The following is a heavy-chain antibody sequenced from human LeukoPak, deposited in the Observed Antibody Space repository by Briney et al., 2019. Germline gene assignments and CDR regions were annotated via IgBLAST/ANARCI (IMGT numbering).Heavy chain of an antibody. Sequence: GASVKVSCKASGGTFSSYAISRVRRAPGQGLEWMGWISAYNGNTNYAQKLQGRVTMTTDTSTSTAYMELRSLRSDDTAVYYCARDLRHIVVVTAIPLPGYWGQGTLVTVSS. D-gene: IGHD2-21*02. V-gene: IGHV1-18*01. J-gene: IGHJ4*02. CDR3: ARDLRHIVVVTAIPLPGY. CDR1: GGTFSSYA. CDR2: ISAYNGNT.